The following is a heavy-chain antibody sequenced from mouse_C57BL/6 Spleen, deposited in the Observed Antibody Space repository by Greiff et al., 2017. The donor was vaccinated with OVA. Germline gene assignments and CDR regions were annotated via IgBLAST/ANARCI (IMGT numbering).Heavy chain of an antibody. D-gene: IGHD1-1*01. CDR1: GFNIKDDY. Sequence: VQLQQSGAELVRPGASVKLSCTASGFNIKDDYMHWVKQRPEQGLEWIGWIDPENGDTEYASKFQGKATITADTSSNTAYLQLSSLTSEDTAVYYCTTFYGSSVEYWGQGTTLTVSS. J-gene: IGHJ2*01. V-gene: IGHV14-4*01. CDR2: IDPENGDT. CDR3: TTFYGSSVEY.